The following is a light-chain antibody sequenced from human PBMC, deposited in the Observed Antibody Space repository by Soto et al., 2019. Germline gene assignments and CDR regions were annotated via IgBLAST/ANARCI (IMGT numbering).Light chain of an antibody. CDR2: GTY. J-gene: IGKJ1*01. V-gene: IGKV3-20*01. CDR1: QSVTGSY. CDR3: QHYGISSWT. Sequence: EIVLTQSPGTLSLSPGERATLSCRASQSVTGSYLAWYQQKPDQAPRLVIYGTYNRATGIPDRFSGSGSGTDFTLTISRLEPEDFAVYYCQHYGISSWTFGQGTKVEIK.